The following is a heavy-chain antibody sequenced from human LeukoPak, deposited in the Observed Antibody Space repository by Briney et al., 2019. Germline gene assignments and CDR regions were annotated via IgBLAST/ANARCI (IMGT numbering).Heavy chain of an antibody. Sequence: KTSETLSLTCAVYGGSFSGYYWSWIRQPPGKGLEWIGEINHSGSTNYNPSLKSRVTISVDTSKNQFSLRLSSVTAADTAVYYCARGRTFDNWGQGTLVTVSS. J-gene: IGHJ4*02. CDR3: ARGRTFDN. CDR2: INHSGST. V-gene: IGHV4-34*01. CDR1: GGSFSGYY.